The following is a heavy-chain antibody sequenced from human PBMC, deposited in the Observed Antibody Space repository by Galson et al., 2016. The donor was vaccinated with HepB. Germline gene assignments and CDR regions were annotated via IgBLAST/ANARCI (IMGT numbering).Heavy chain of an antibody. J-gene: IGHJ4*02. V-gene: IGHV5-51*01. CDR3: ARSFQAYYFDY. CDR2: IYPGDSDT. CDR1: GYRFSSYY. Sequence: QSGAEVKKPGESLKISCKGSGYRFSSYYIAWVRQMPGKGLEWMGIIYPGDSDTRYSPSFQGQVTISADKSITTAYLQWSSLEASDTAIYYCARSFQAYYFDYWGQGALVTVSS.